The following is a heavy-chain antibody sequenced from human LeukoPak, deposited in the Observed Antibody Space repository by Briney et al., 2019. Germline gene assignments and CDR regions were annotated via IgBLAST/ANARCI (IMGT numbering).Heavy chain of an antibody. CDR2: ISSDSNTI. CDR1: GFTFCSYS. D-gene: IGHD4-17*01. V-gene: IGHV3-48*01. J-gene: IGHJ4*02. CDR3: ARGLYGDHGGY. Sequence: GGSLRLSCAASGFTFCSYSMNWVRQAPGKGLEWVSYISSDSNTIYYADSVKGRFTISRDNAKNSLYLQMNSLRAEDTAVYYCARGLYGDHGGYWGQGTLVTVSS.